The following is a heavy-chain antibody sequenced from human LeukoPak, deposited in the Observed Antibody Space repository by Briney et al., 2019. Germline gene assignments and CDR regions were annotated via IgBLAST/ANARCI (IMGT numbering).Heavy chain of an antibody. V-gene: IGHV5-51*01. J-gene: IGHJ3*02. D-gene: IGHD2-8*02. CDR3: ATYSYTGGYSAFDI. CDR1: GYSFTRYW. CDR2: IYPGDSNT. Sequence: PGESLKISCKGSGYSFTRYWIGWVRQMPGKGLEWMGIIYPGDSNTQYTPSFRDQVTISADKSIATAYLQWSSLKASDTAMYYCATYSYTGGYSAFDIWGQGTMVTVSS.